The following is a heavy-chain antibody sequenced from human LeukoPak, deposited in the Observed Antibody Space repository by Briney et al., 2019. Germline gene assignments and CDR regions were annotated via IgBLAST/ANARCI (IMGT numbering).Heavy chain of an antibody. Sequence: PGGSLRLSCTASGFTFSGSAMHWVRQASGKGLEWVGRIRSKANSYATAYAAPVKGRFTISRDDSKNTAYLQMNSQKTEDTAVYYCARTETDYYYGMDVWGQGTTVIVSS. CDR2: IRSKANSYAT. J-gene: IGHJ6*02. CDR1: GFTFSGSA. V-gene: IGHV3-73*01. CDR3: ARTETDYYYGMDV.